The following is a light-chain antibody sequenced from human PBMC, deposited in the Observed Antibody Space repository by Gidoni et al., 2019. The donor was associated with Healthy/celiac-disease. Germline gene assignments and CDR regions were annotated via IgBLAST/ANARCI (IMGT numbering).Light chain of an antibody. Sequence: EIQMTQSPSSLSASVGDRVTITCRASQSISSYLNWYQQKPGKAPKLLIYAASSLQSGVPSRFGGSGSGTDFTLTISSLQHEDFATYYCQQSYSTPYTFGQGTKLEIK. V-gene: IGKV1-39*01. CDR2: AAS. CDR1: QSISSY. CDR3: QQSYSTPYT. J-gene: IGKJ2*01.